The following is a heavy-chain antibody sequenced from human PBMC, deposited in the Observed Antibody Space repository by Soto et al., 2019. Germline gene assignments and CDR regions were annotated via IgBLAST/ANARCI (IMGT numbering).Heavy chain of an antibody. V-gene: IGHV1-18*01. CDR2: ISAYNGKT. D-gene: IGHD5-12*01. CDR3: ASSYHRRDGYNYRFDY. J-gene: IGHJ4*02. Sequence: ASVKVSCKASGYTFTSYGINWVRQAPGQGLEWMGWISAYNGKTNYAQKLQGRVTMTTDTSTSTAYMELRSLRSDDTAVYYCASSYHRRDGYNYRFDYWGQGTLVTVSS. CDR1: GYTFTSYG.